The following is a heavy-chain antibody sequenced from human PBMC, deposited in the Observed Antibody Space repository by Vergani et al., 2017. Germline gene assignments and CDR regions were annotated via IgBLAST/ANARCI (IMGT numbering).Heavy chain of an antibody. CDR3: AKPTAGCIGGSCLGDG. D-gene: IGHD2-15*01. Sequence: EVQLLESGGGLVQPGGSPRLSCEASGFTFSSYAMSWVRQAPGKGLERVSAISGSGGSTYYADSVKGRFTISRDNSKNTLYLKINILRAKDTALYYCAKPTAGCIGGSCLGDGWGQGTLITVSS. CDR1: GFTFSSYA. CDR2: ISGSGGST. J-gene: IGHJ1*01. V-gene: IGHV3-23*01.